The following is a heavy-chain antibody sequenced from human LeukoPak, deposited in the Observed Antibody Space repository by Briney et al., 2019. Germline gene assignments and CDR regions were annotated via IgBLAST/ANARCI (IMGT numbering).Heavy chain of an antibody. D-gene: IGHD6-13*01. V-gene: IGHV3-21*01. J-gene: IGHJ4*02. CDR2: ISSSSSYI. CDR3: ASQTIAAAGTDY. CDR1: GFTFSSYS. Sequence: GGSLRLSCTASGFTFSSYSMNWVRQAPGKGLEWVSSISSSSSYIYYADSVKGRFTISRDNAKNSLYLQMNSLRAEDTAVYYCASQTIAAAGTDYWGQGTLVTVSS.